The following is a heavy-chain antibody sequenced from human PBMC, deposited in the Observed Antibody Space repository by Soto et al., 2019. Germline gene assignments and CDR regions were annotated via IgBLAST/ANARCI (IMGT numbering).Heavy chain of an antibody. Sequence: SETLSLTCTVSGASISSGGYYWSWLRQHPGKGLEWLAYIYYSGSTYYNPSLKSRVIISVDTSKNQFSLKLSSVTAADTAVYYCARVHDSSYDFDYWGQGALVTVS. CDR1: GASISSGGYY. J-gene: IGHJ4*02. D-gene: IGHD5-18*01. CDR2: IYYSGST. CDR3: ARVHDSSYDFDY. V-gene: IGHV4-31*03.